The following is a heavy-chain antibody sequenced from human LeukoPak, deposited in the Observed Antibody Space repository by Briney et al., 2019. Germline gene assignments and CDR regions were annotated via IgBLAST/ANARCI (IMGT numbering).Heavy chain of an antibody. D-gene: IGHD3-10*02. CDR2: ISSSGSTI. CDR1: GFTFSSYE. V-gene: IGHV3-48*03. Sequence: GGSLRLACAASGFTFSSYEMNWVRQAPGKGLEWVSYISSSGSTIYYADSVKGRFTISRDNAKNSLYLQMNSLRAEDTAVYFCAELGITMIGGVWGKGTTVTISS. CDR3: AELGITMIGGV. J-gene: IGHJ6*04.